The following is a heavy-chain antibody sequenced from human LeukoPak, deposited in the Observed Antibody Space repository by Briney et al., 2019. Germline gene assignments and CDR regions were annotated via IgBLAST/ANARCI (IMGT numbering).Heavy chain of an antibody. Sequence: GGSLRLSCSGFGFTFRSFWMGWVRQAPGKGLEWVANIKFDGAATNYVDSVRGRFTISRDNAKNSVHLQMNSLRAEDTAVYYCARHRYGAVAGNFDYWGQGTLVTVSS. CDR2: IKFDGAAT. J-gene: IGHJ4*02. D-gene: IGHD6-19*01. V-gene: IGHV3-7*01. CDR1: GFTFRSFW. CDR3: ARHRYGAVAGNFDY.